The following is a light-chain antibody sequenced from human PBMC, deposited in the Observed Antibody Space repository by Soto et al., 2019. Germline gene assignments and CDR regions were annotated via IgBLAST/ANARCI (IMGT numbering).Light chain of an antibody. V-gene: IGLV1-47*01. CDR2: KNN. CDR1: SSNIGTNY. J-gene: IGLJ3*02. CDR3: ASWDESLSGVV. Sequence: QSVLTQSPSASGTPGQTVTISCSGSSSNIGTNYVFWYQHVPGMAPKLLLYKNNQRPSGVPDRFSGSKSGTSASLAISGLRSEDEAHYSCASWDESLSGVVFGGGTKLTVL.